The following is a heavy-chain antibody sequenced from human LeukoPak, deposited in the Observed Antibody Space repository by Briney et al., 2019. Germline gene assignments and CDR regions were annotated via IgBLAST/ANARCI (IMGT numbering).Heavy chain of an antibody. Sequence: SVKVSCKASGGTFTSYAISWVRQAQGQGNEWMVGITPIFSTANYEQKFQRRVTITTDESTSTAYMELSSLRSEDTAVYYCARDQHDTAIGQWGQGTLVTVSS. J-gene: IGHJ4*02. CDR1: GGTFTSYA. D-gene: IGHD5-18*01. CDR2: ITPIFSTA. CDR3: ARDQHDTAIGQ. V-gene: IGHV1-69*05.